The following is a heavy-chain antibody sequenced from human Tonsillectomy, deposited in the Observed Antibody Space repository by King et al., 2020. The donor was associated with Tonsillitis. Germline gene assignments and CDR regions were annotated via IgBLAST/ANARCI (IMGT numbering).Heavy chain of an antibody. V-gene: IGHV1-18*01. CDR2: ISPYNGYT. J-gene: IGHJ4*02. CDR3: ARDIGAAAGTSPGY. D-gene: IGHD6-13*01. Sequence: VQLVQSGAEVKKPGASVKVSCRASGYTFTNYGISWVRQAPGQGLEWMGWISPYNGYTNYAQKLQGRVTMTTDTSTNTAYMELRSLRSDDTAVYYCARDIGAAAGTSPGYWGQGTLVTVSS. CDR1: GYTFTNYG.